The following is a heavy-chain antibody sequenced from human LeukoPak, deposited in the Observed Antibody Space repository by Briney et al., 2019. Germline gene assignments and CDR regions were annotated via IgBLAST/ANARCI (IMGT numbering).Heavy chain of an antibody. Sequence: PGGSLRLSCAASGFTFSSYAMSWVRQAPGKGLEWVSAISGSGGSTYYADSVKGRFTISRDNSKYTLYLQMNSLITEDTAVYYCAKIEVVLDDFWGQGTLVTVSS. D-gene: IGHD2-21*01. CDR1: GFTFSSYA. CDR3: AKIEVVLDDF. CDR2: ISGSGGST. J-gene: IGHJ4*02. V-gene: IGHV3-23*01.